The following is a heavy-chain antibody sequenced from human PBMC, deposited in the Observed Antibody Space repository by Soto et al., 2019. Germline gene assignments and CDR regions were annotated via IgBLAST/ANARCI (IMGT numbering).Heavy chain of an antibody. V-gene: IGHV4-31*03. Sequence: TLSLTCTVSGGSISSGGLYWSWIRQHPGKGLEWIGYIYNTGSTYYNPSLKSRVTISVDTSKSQISLKLSSVTAADTAVYYCARGYCSRNSCHNWFDSWGQGTLFTVSS. CDR2: IYNTGST. CDR3: ARGYCSRNSCHNWFDS. CDR1: GGSISSGGLY. D-gene: IGHD2-2*01. J-gene: IGHJ5*01.